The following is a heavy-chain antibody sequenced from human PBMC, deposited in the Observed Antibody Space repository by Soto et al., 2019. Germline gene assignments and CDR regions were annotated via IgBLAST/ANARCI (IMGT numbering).Heavy chain of an antibody. Sequence: EVQLVESGGDLVQPGGSQRLSCAASGFTFSDFWMSWVRQAPGKGLDWVANIKHDGSEKYYVDSVEGRFTISRDNTKDSLYLQMNSLRAEDTAVYYCARGGSWGPDFWDQGTLVTVSS. CDR1: GFTFSDFW. J-gene: IGHJ4*02. V-gene: IGHV3-7*01. CDR2: IKHDGSEK. CDR3: ARGGSWGPDF. D-gene: IGHD2-15*01.